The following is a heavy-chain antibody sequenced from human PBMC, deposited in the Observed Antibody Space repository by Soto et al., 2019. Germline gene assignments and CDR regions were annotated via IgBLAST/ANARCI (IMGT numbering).Heavy chain of an antibody. CDR1: GFTFSSYS. J-gene: IGHJ4*02. CDR3: ARDRRQWLVREGGDY. CDR2: ISSSSSTI. Sequence: GGSLRLSCAASGFTFSSYSMNWVRQAPGKGLEWVSYISSSSSTIYYADSVKGRFTISRDNAKNSLYLQMNSLRAEDTAVYYCARDRRQWLVREGGDYWGQGTLVTVSS. V-gene: IGHV3-48*01. D-gene: IGHD6-19*01.